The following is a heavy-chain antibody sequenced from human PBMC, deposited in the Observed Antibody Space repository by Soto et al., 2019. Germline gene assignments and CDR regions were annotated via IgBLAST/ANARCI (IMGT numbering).Heavy chain of an antibody. V-gene: IGHV3-15*01. D-gene: IGHD2-2*01. CDR3: QSSPYWPDKELDI. CDR1: AFTFSNAW. CDR2: IKSKTDGGTT. J-gene: IGHJ4*02. Sequence: PGGSLRLSCEAPAFTFSNAWMSWVRQAPGKGLEWVGRIKSKTDGGTTDYAAPVKGRFTISRDDSKNMLYLQMNSLKTEDTAAYYYQSSPYWPDKELDIWGQGTLVTVSS.